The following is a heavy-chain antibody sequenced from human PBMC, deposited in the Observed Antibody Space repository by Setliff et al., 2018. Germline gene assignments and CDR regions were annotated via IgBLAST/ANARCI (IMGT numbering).Heavy chain of an antibody. V-gene: IGHV1-3*01. CDR3: AKGESRWLAPGDAFDI. D-gene: IGHD6-19*01. J-gene: IGHJ3*02. Sequence: GASVKVSCKASGYTFTSYAMHWVRQAPGQRLEWMGWINAGNGNTKYSQKFQGRVTITRDTSASTAYMELSSLRSEETAVYYCAKGESRWLAPGDAFDIWGQGTMVTVSS. CDR1: GYTFTSYA. CDR2: INAGNGNT.